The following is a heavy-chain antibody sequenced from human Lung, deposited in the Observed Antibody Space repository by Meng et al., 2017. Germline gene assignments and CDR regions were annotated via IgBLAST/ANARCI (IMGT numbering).Heavy chain of an antibody. CDR2: INHSGST. V-gene: IGHV4-34*01. CDR1: GGSFSDYY. CDR3: ARGPTTMAHDFDY. Sequence: QVQLQQWGAGLLKPSETLSLTCVVSGGSFSDYYWSWIRQPPGKGLEWIGEINHSGSTNYNPSPESRATISVDTSQNNLSLKLSSVTAADSAVYYCARGPTTMAHDFDYWGQGTLVTVSS. J-gene: IGHJ4*02. D-gene: IGHD4-11*01.